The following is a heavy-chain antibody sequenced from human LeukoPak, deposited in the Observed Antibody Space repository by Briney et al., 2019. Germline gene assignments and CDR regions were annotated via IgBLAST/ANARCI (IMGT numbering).Heavy chain of an antibody. D-gene: IGHD2-21*02. J-gene: IGHJ4*02. CDR3: ANCRGGGDCSPWGWDY. Sequence: ETLSLTCTVSGGSISSSSYYWGWIRQPPGKGLEWVSSISSSSSYIYYADSVKGRFTISRDNAKNSLYLQMNSLRAEDTAVYYCANCRGGGDCSPWGWDYWGQGTLVTVSS. CDR2: ISSSSSYI. CDR1: GGSISSSS. V-gene: IGHV3-21*01.